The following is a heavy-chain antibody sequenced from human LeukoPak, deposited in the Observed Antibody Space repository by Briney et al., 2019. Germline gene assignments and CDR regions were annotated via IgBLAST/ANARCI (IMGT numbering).Heavy chain of an antibody. V-gene: IGHV4-61*02. D-gene: IGHD3-10*01. J-gene: IGHJ6*03. CDR3: ARVSGSGSSYYYYYMDV. CDR2: IYTSGST. Sequence: SQTLSLTCTVSGGSISSGSYYWSWIRQPAGKGLEWIGRIYTSGSTNYNPSLKSRVTISVDTSKNQFSLKLSSVTAADTAVYYCARVSGSGSSYYYYYMDVWGKGTTVTVSS. CDR1: GGSISSGSYY.